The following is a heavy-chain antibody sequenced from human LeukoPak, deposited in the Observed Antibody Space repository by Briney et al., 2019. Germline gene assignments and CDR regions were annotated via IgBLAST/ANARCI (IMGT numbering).Heavy chain of an antibody. D-gene: IGHD6-19*01. V-gene: IGHV3-23*01. CDR1: GFTFSSYA. Sequence: GGSLRPSCAASGFTFSSYAMSWVRQAPGKGLEWVSAISGRGGRTYYEDSVKGRFTISRDNSKNTLYLQMNSLRAEDTAVYYCAKGLHRQWLVPHYFDYWGQGTLVTVSS. CDR2: ISGRGGRT. J-gene: IGHJ4*02. CDR3: AKGLHRQWLVPHYFDY.